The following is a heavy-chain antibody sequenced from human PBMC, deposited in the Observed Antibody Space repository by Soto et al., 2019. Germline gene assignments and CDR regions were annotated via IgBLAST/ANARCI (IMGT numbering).Heavy chain of an antibody. Sequence: PGGSLRLSCAASGFTFSTYAMDWVRQAPGKGLEWVSSLSDNGGTTYYADSVKGRFTISRDNSKNTLYLQMNSLRAEDTAVYYCAKDTYYHDSSGYYIFDYWGQGTLVTVSS. CDR3: AKDTYYHDSSGYYIFDY. J-gene: IGHJ4*02. CDR1: GFTFSTYA. CDR2: LSDNGGTT. V-gene: IGHV3-23*01. D-gene: IGHD3-22*01.